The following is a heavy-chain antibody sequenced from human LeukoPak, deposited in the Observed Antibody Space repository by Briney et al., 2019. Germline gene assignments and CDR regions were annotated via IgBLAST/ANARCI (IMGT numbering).Heavy chain of an antibody. D-gene: IGHD2-2*01. V-gene: IGHV3-7*01. CDR1: GFTFSSYW. CDR2: IKQDGSEK. Sequence: GGSLRLSCAASGFTFSSYWMSWVRQAPGKGLEWVANIKQDGSEKYYVDSVKGRFTISRDNAKNSLYLQMNSLRAEDTAVYYCAREREGIVVVPAANGGQGTLVTVSS. CDR3: AREREGIVVVPAAN. J-gene: IGHJ4*02.